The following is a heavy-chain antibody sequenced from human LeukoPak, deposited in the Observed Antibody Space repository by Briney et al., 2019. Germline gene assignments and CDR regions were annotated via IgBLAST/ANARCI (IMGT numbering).Heavy chain of an antibody. CDR1: GFTFSSYS. V-gene: IGHV3-21*01. CDR2: ISSSSSYI. CDR3: ASGREQHWAMVRGVSLDY. D-gene: IGHD3-10*01. Sequence: GGSLRLSCAASGFTFSSYSMNWVRQAPGKGLEWVSSISSSSSYIYYADSVKGRFTISRDNAKNSLYLQMNSLRAEDTAVYYCASGREQHWAMVRGVSLDYWGQGTLVTVSS. J-gene: IGHJ4*02.